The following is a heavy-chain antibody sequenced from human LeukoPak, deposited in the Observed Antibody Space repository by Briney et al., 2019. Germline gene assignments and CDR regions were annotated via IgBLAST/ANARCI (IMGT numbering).Heavy chain of an antibody. D-gene: IGHD2-8*01. CDR3: ARHRYCTTAACYDMGGY. CDR2: IYPGDSDT. Sequence: GESLKISCKGFGYNFANYWIAWARQMPGKGLEWMGTIYPGDSDTRYSPPFQGQVTISADKSISTAYLQWSSLKASDSAMYYCARHRYCTTAACYDMGGYWGQGTLVTVSS. V-gene: IGHV5-51*01. CDR1: GYNFANYW. J-gene: IGHJ4*02.